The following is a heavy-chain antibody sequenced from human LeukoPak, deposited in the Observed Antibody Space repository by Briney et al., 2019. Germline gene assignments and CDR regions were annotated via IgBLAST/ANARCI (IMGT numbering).Heavy chain of an antibody. Sequence: SETLSLTCTVSGGSISSSSYYWGWLRQPPGKGLEWIGSIYYSGSTYYNPSLKSRVTISVDTSKNQFSLKLSSVTAADTAVYYCARHLFGWRDHNFDYWGQGTLVTVSS. D-gene: IGHD3-10*02. V-gene: IGHV4-39*01. J-gene: IGHJ4*02. CDR1: GGSISSSSYY. CDR2: IYYSGST. CDR3: ARHLFGWRDHNFDY.